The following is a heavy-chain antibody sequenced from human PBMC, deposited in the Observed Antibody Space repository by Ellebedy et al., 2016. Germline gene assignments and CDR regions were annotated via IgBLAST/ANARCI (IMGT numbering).Heavy chain of an antibody. Sequence: LSLTCAATGFTFSSAGMNWVRQTAGKGLEWLSYIGGGSTPIYYADSVKGRFTISRDNAKNSLYLQMDALRDEDTAMYYCAKDLGWYGDSWGQGILVTVSS. CDR3: AKDLGWYGDS. D-gene: IGHD6-19*01. CDR1: GFTFSSAG. V-gene: IGHV3-48*02. CDR2: IGGGSTPI. J-gene: IGHJ4*02.